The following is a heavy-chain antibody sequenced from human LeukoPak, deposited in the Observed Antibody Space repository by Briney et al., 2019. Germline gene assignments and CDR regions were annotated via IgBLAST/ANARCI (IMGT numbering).Heavy chain of an antibody. V-gene: IGHV1-69*13. Sequence: VASVKVSCKASGGTFSSYAISWVRQAPGQGLESMGGIIPIFGTANYAQKFQGRVTITADESTSTAYMELSSLRSEDTAVYYCARRELDAFDIWGQGTMVTVSS. D-gene: IGHD1-26*01. CDR2: IIPIFGTA. J-gene: IGHJ3*02. CDR3: ARRELDAFDI. CDR1: GGTFSSYA.